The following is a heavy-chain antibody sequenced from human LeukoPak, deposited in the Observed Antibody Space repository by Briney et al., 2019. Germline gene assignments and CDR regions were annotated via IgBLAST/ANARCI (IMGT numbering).Heavy chain of an antibody. J-gene: IGHJ5*02. CDR2: IPTSGRT. Sequence: SESLSPTSTPPAASISSSHSSWLRLPAGKRLGWFGRIPTSGRTNSNPSLKSRVTVSVDTSKIQFSLKLSSVTAADAAVYYCARGWAVDCSSTSCYSPPRDNWFDPWGQGTLVTVSS. CDR3: ARGWAVDCSSTSCYSPPRDNWFDP. D-gene: IGHD2-2*01. V-gene: IGHV4-4*07. CDR1: AASISSSH.